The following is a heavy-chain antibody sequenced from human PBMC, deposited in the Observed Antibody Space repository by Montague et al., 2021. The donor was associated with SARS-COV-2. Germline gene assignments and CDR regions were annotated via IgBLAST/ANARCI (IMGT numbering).Heavy chain of an antibody. CDR2: IYYSRST. CDR3: ARQENSSGWFEPDAFDI. CDR1: GGSISSSSCY. J-gene: IGHJ3*02. D-gene: IGHD6-19*01. Sequence: SETLSLTCTVSGGSISSSSCYWGWLRQPPGQGLEWIGSIYYSRSTYYNPSLKSRVTISVDTTKNQFSLNLSSVTAADTAVYYCARQENSSGWFEPDAFDIWGRGTMVTVSS. V-gene: IGHV4-39*01.